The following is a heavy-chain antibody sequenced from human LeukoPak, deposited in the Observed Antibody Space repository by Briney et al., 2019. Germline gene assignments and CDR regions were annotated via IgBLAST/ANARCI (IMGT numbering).Heavy chain of an antibody. CDR1: GFTFSSYA. J-gene: IGHJ3*02. CDR3: ARGSYSSGWSDAFGI. Sequence: PGWSLRLSCAASGFTFSSYAMSWVRQAPGKGLEWVSVIYSGGSTYYADSVKGRFTISRDNSKNTPYLQMNSLRAEDTAVYYCARGSYSSGWSDAFGIWGQGTMVTVSS. CDR2: IYSGGST. D-gene: IGHD6-19*01. V-gene: IGHV3-53*01.